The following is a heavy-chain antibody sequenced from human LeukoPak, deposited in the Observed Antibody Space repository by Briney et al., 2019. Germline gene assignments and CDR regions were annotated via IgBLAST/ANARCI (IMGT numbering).Heavy chain of an antibody. CDR1: GYTFTNYA. CDR3: AREVVGPTSRYFDF. Sequence: ASVKVSCKASGYTFTNYALHWVRQAPGQRLEWMGWISPGNGNTRYSQNFQGRFTITRDTSASTVFMELSSLRSEDTAVYYCAREVVGPTSRYFDFWGQGTLVTVSS. CDR2: ISPGNGNT. V-gene: IGHV1-3*01. D-gene: IGHD1-26*01. J-gene: IGHJ4*02.